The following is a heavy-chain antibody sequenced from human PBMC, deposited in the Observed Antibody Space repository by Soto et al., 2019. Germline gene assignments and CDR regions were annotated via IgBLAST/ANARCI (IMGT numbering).Heavy chain of an antibody. CDR1: GFTFSSYW. D-gene: IGHD3-3*01. Sequence: GGSLRLSCAASGFTFSSYWMSWVRQAPGKGLEWVANIKQDGSEKYYVDSVKGRFTISRDNAKNSLYLQMNSLRAEDTAVYYFAIGLLVWHYDFWSGHFYFAYWGQGSLVTVSS. CDR2: IKQDGSEK. CDR3: AIGLLVWHYDFWSGHFYFAY. J-gene: IGHJ4*02. V-gene: IGHV3-7*01.